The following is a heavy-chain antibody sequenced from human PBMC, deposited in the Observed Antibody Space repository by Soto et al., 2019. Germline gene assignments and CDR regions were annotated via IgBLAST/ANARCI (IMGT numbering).Heavy chain of an antibody. J-gene: IGHJ3*02. CDR1: GFTFSDYY. Sequence: GGSLRLSCAASGFTFSDYYMSWIRQAPGKGLEWVSYISTSSSYTDYADSVKGRFAISRDNAKNSLYLQMNSLRAEDTAVYYCARPSGNYLNAFDIWGQGTMVTVSS. D-gene: IGHD1-26*01. CDR2: ISTSSSYT. V-gene: IGHV3-11*03. CDR3: ARPSGNYLNAFDI.